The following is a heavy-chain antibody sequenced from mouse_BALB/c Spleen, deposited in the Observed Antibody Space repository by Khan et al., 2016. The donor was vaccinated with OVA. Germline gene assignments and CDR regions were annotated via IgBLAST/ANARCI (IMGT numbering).Heavy chain of an antibody. CDR3: ARFTLRLDY. V-gene: IGHV1S137*01. CDR1: GYTFTDYG. CDR2: ITTYSGDT. J-gene: IGHJ4*01. D-gene: IGHD1-1*01. Sequence: VQLQQSGPELVRPGVSVKISCKGSGYTFTDYGMHWVRQSPAKSLEWIGVITTYSGDTNYNQKLKGKATMTVDKSSSTAYRELARLTSEDSAIYYCARFTLRLDYWGQGTSVTVSS.